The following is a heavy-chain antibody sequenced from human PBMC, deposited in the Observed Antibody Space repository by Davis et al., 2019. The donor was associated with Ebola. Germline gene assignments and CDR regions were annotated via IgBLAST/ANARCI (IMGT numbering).Heavy chain of an antibody. D-gene: IGHD4-23*01. CDR1: GFTFSSYA. Sequence: GESLKISCAASGFTFSSYAMHWVRRAPGKGLEWVAVTSYDGSNKYYTDSVKGRFTISRDNSKNTLYLQMNGLRAEDTAFYYCARGPSTGNSFTYWGQGTLVTVSS. V-gene: IGHV3-30-3*01. CDR2: TSYDGSNK. J-gene: IGHJ4*02. CDR3: ARGPSTGNSFTY.